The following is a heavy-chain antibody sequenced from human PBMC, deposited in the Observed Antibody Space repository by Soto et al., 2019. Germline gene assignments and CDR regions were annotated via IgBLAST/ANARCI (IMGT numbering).Heavy chain of an antibody. J-gene: IGHJ4*02. CDR2: LSHTGIT. CDR1: NDSITNYY. Sequence: QVQLQESGPGLVKPSVTLSLICTVSNDSITNYYWNWIRQPPGKGLEWIGYLSHTGITNYNPSLRGRVTISGDTSKNQFSLRLSSVTAADTATYYCARESEMVLSDLYYFDYWGRGTLVTVSS. D-gene: IGHD2-8*01. V-gene: IGHV4-59*01. CDR3: ARESEMVLSDLYYFDY.